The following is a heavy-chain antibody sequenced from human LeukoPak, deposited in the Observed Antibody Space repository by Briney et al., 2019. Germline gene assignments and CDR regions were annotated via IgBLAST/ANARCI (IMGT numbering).Heavy chain of an antibody. CDR3: ASESYSSGWYDY. J-gene: IGHJ4*02. CDR1: GYSISSGYY. Sequence: SETLSLTCAVSGYSISSGYYWGWIRQPPEKGLEWIGSIYHSGSTYYNPSLKSRVTISVDTSKNQFSLKLSSVTAADTAVYYCASESYSSGWYDYWGQGTLVTVSS. V-gene: IGHV4-38-2*01. D-gene: IGHD6-19*01. CDR2: IYHSGST.